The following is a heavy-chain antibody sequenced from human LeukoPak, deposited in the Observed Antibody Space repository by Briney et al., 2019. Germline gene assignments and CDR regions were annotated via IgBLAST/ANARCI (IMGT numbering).Heavy chain of an antibody. CDR1: GGSISRNY. CDR3: ASIAAAVVDV. J-gene: IGHJ6*04. D-gene: IGHD6-13*01. Sequence: SETLSLTCTVSGGSISRNYWSWIRQPAGKGLEWIGRIHTSGSTKYNPSLKSRVTMSVDTSKNQFSLKLSSVTAADTAVYYCASIAAAVVDVWGKGTTVTVSS. V-gene: IGHV4-4*07. CDR2: IHTSGST.